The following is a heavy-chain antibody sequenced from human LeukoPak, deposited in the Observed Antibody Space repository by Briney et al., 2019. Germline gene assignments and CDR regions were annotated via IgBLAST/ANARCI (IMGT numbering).Heavy chain of an antibody. Sequence: KPSETLSLTCGVYGGSFSGYHWTWIRLRPGKGLDWIGDIDHSGSAHYNPSLKSRVTISIDTSNKQFSLNLHSATAADTAVYYCARGFPTSSRWFDPWGQGTLVIVSS. CDR3: ARGFPTSSRWFDP. CDR2: IDHSGSA. CDR1: GGSFSGYH. J-gene: IGHJ5*02. D-gene: IGHD6-6*01. V-gene: IGHV4-34*01.